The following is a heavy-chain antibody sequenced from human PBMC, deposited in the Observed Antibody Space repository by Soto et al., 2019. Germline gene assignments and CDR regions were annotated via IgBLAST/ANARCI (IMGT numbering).Heavy chain of an antibody. CDR1: CGSIRSGGYY. J-gene: IGHJ6*02. D-gene: IGHD3-22*01. Sequence: SETLSLTCTVSCGSIRSGGYYWSWIRQHPGKGLEWIGYIYYSGSTYYNPSLKSRVTISVDTSKNQFSLKLSSVTAADTAVYYCARDSSGYYAYYYGMDVWGQGTTVTVS. CDR3: ARDSSGYYAYYYGMDV. CDR2: IYYSGST. V-gene: IGHV4-31*03.